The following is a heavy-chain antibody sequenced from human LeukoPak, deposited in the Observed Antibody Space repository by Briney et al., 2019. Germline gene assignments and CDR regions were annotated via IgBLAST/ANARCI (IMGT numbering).Heavy chain of an antibody. D-gene: IGHD2-15*01. V-gene: IGHV4-30-2*01. J-gene: IGHJ6*02. Sequence: SETLSLTCAVSGGSISSGGYSWSWIRQPPGKGLEWIGYIYHSGSTYYNPSLKSRVTISVGRSKNQFSLKLSSVTAADTAVYYCARGRYCSGGSCYSENYYYYYGMDVWGQGTTVTVSS. CDR2: IYHSGST. CDR3: ARGRYCSGGSCYSENYYYYYGMDV. CDR1: GGSISSGGYS.